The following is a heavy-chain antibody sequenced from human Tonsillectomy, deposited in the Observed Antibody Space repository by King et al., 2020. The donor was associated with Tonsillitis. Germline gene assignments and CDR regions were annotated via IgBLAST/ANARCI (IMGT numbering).Heavy chain of an antibody. CDR2: IIPIFGTA. J-gene: IGHJ6*02. CDR3: ARGYSGYDGLASYYYGMDV. Sequence: VQLVESGAEVKKPGSSVKVSCKASGGTFSSYAISWVRQAPGQGLEWMGGIIPIFGTANYAQKFQGRVTITADESTSTAYMELSRLRSEDTAVYYCARGYSGYDGLASYYYGMDVWGQGTTVTVSS. CDR1: GGTFSSYA. V-gene: IGHV1-69*01. D-gene: IGHD5-12*01.